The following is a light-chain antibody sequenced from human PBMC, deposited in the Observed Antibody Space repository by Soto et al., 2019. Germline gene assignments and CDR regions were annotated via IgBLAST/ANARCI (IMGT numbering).Light chain of an antibody. CDR2: KAS. CDR1: QSVTTW. Sequence: DIQMTQSPSTLSASVGDRVTITCRASQSVTTWLAWYQQKPGKAPKLLIYKASSLESGVPSRFSGSGSGTEFTLTISSLQPDDFATYHCQQYTSYPLTFGPGTKVDVQ. CDR3: QQYTSYPLT. V-gene: IGKV1-5*03. J-gene: IGKJ3*01.